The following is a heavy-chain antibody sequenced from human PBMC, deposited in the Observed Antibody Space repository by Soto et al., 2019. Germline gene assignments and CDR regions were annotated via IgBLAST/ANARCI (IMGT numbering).Heavy chain of an antibody. CDR1: GFTFSAYV. V-gene: IGHV3-23*01. Sequence: EVEVLESGGGLVQPGGSLRLSCAASGFTFSAYVMSWVRQAPGKGLEWVSSITSSGGGTYYADSVKGRFTVSRDNSKNQVYLQMNRLRDEETAVYFCAKLSTAWGQGNLVNVSS. CDR2: ITSSGGGT. CDR3: AKLSTA. J-gene: IGHJ5*02.